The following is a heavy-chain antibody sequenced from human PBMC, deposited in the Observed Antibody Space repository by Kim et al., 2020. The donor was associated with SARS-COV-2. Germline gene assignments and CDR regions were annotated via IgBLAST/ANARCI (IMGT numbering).Heavy chain of an antibody. V-gene: IGHV3-66*01. CDR1: GFTVSSNY. CDR2: IYSGGST. CDR3: AREGNWYEAGYYGMDV. J-gene: IGHJ6*02. D-gene: IGHD1-20*01. Sequence: GGSLRLSCAASGFTVSSNYMSWVRQAPGKGLEWVSVIYSGGSTYYADSVKGRFTISRDNSKNTLYLQMNSLRAEDTAVYYCAREGNWYEAGYYGMDVWGQGTTVTISS.